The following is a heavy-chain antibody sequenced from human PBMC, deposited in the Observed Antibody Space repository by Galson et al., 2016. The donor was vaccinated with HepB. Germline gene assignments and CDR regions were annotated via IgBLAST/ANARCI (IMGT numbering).Heavy chain of an antibody. D-gene: IGHD1/OR15-1a*01. CDR1: GFTFSTHG. CDR3: AKVTGTTVFFYYYGMDV. J-gene: IGHJ6*02. CDR2: TSYDGSTT. Sequence: SLRLSCAGSGFTFSTHGMHWVRQAPGKGLEWVAYTSYDGSTTYYTQSVKGRFTISRDNSKSALYLQMNSLRGEDTAVCYCAKVTGTTVFFYYYGMDVWGQGTTVTVSS. V-gene: IGHV3-30*18.